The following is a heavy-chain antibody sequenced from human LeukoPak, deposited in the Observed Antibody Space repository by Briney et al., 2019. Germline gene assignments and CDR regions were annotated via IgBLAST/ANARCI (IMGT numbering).Heavy chain of an antibody. Sequence: PSETLSLTCTVSGGSISSGGYYWTWIRQHPGKGLEWIGYIYYSGSTYYNPSLKSRVTMSVDTSKNQCSLKLTSVTAADTAVYYCATSGRGYNYGHDYWGQGTLVTVSS. CDR2: IYYSGST. CDR3: ATSGRGYNYGHDY. D-gene: IGHD5-18*01. V-gene: IGHV4-31*03. CDR1: GGSISSGGYY. J-gene: IGHJ4*02.